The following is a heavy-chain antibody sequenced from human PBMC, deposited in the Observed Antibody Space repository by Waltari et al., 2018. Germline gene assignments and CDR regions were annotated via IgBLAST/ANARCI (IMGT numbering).Heavy chain of an antibody. CDR1: GFSFSNYW. Sequence: EVQLVESGGGLVEPGGSLRLSCVASGFSFSNYWKSWVRQAPRKGLGGVGDKKEDGSKEYYLGSVKGRFTNSRDNAKNSVYLQMNSLRPEDTAVYYCARDWEGERPNFDYWGQGTLVTVSS. CDR2: KKEDGSKE. V-gene: IGHV3-7*04. CDR3: ARDWEGERPNFDY. J-gene: IGHJ4*02. D-gene: IGHD1-26*01.